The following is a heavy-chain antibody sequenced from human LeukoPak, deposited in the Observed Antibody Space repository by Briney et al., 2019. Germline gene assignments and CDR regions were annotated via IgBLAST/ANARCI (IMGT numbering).Heavy chain of an antibody. CDR2: ISAYNGNT. CDR1: GYTFTSYG. V-gene: IGHV1-18*01. D-gene: IGHD2-15*01. Sequence: ASVKVSCKASGYTFTSYGISWVRQAPGQGLEWMGWISAYNGNTNYAQKLQGRVTMTTDTSTSTAYMELRSLRSDDTAVYYCARRDSRWQNRYCYGMDVWGQGTTVTVSS. J-gene: IGHJ6*02. CDR3: ARRDSRWQNRYCYGMDV.